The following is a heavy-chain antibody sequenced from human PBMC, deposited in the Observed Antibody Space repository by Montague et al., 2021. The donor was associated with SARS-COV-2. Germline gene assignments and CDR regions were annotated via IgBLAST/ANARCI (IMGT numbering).Heavy chain of an antibody. D-gene: IGHD3-16*01. CDR2: ISPTGST. CDR3: VGAPNEYYFDY. CDR1: GGSFSRYF. V-gene: IGHV4-34*01. J-gene: IGHJ4*02. Sequence: SETLSLTCDVYGGSFSRYFWSWIRQPPGRGPDLIGHISPTGSTRYNPSLDSRVTISLDTSKSRLSLELTSVTVADTSIYFCVGAPNEYYFDYWGQGTPVSVSS.